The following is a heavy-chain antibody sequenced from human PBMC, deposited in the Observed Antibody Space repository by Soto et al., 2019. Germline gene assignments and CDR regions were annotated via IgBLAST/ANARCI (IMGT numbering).Heavy chain of an antibody. Sequence: SVKVSCKASGGTFSSYAISWVLQAPGQGLEWMGGIIPIFGTANYAQKFQGRVTITADESTSTAYMELSSLRSEDTAVYYCARDRIPGIVGATASFDYWGQGTLVTVSS. J-gene: IGHJ4*02. D-gene: IGHD1-26*01. CDR1: GGTFSSYA. CDR3: ARDRIPGIVGATASFDY. CDR2: IIPIFGTA. V-gene: IGHV1-69*13.